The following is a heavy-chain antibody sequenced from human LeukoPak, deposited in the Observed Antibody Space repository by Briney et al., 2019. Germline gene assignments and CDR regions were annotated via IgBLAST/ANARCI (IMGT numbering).Heavy chain of an antibody. Sequence: ASVKVSSKASGYTFSDFYIHWVRQAPGQGLEYVGWITPKSGDTYSPQRFQGRVTMTRDASISTAYMELSSLRSDDTAVYFCARVRLSDERAWAYWGQGTLVTVSS. D-gene: IGHD1-1*01. CDR3: ARVRLSDERAWAY. CDR2: ITPKSGDT. J-gene: IGHJ4*02. V-gene: IGHV1-2*02. CDR1: GYTFSDFY.